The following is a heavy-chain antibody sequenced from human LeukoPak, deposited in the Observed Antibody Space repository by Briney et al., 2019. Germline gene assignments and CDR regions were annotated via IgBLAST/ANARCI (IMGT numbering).Heavy chain of an antibody. D-gene: IGHD5-24*01. CDR3: ARHERDASLDHALDI. CDR1: GDSISSYY. J-gene: IGHJ3*02. CDR2: IYYSGST. V-gene: IGHV4-59*08. Sequence: SETLSLTCTVSGDSISSYYWSWIRQPPGKGLEWIGYIYYSGSTSYNPSLKSRVTILVDTSKNQFSVKLSSVTAADTAVYYCARHERDASLDHALDIWGQGTMVTVSS.